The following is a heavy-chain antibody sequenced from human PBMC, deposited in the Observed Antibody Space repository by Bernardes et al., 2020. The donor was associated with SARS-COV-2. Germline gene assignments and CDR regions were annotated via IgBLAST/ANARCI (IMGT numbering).Heavy chain of an antibody. Sequence: GGSLRLSCAASGFTFSSYSMNWVRQAPGKGLEWVSSISSSSYIYYAESVKGRFTISRDNAKNSLYLQMNSLRAEDTAVYYCARDSGLGPSYIYYYYGMDVWGQGTTVTVSS. CDR3: ARDSGLGPSYIYYYYGMDV. D-gene: IGHD3-10*01. CDR1: GFTFSSYS. V-gene: IGHV3-21*01. CDR2: ISSSSYI. J-gene: IGHJ6*02.